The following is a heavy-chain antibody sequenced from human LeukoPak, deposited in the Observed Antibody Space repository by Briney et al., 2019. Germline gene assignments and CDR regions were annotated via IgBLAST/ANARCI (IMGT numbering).Heavy chain of an antibody. Sequence: ASVKVSCKASGYTFTSYGISWVRQAPGQGLEWMGWISAYNGNTNYAQKFQGRVTITTDESTSTAYMELSSLRSEDTAVYYCARERSEYCSSTSCYNLDYWGQGTLVTVSS. D-gene: IGHD2-2*02. CDR1: GYTFTSYG. CDR3: ARERSEYCSSTSCYNLDY. V-gene: IGHV1-18*01. J-gene: IGHJ4*02. CDR2: ISAYNGNT.